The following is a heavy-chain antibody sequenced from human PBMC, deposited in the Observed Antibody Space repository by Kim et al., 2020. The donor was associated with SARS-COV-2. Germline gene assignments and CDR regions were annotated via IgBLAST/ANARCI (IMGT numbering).Heavy chain of an antibody. CDR2: ISNSGTT. J-gene: IGHJ4*02. CDR1: GASMTSGDYY. CDR3: VRVAEDLVPYPYYFDS. V-gene: IGHV4-30-4*01. Sequence: SETLSLTCTVSGASMTSGDYYWSWIRQPPGKGLEWLGRISNSGTTYYNPFLESRLIISLDTSKNQFSLKLTSETAADTAVYYCVRVAEDLVPYPYYFDSWGQGTLVTVSS. D-gene: IGHD2-15*01.